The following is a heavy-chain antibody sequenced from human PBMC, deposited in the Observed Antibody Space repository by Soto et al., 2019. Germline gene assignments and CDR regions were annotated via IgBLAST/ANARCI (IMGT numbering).Heavy chain of an antibody. CDR3: ARVFDTYYFDS. CDR2: IWSDGNNK. Sequence: GGSLRLSCASSGFTFSSYGMHWVRQAPGKGLEWVAVIWSDGNNKYYADSVKGRFTISRDNSKKTLYLQMNSLRAEDTAVYYCARVFDTYYFDSWGQGNMVTVSS. D-gene: IGHD3-9*01. V-gene: IGHV3-33*01. J-gene: IGHJ4*02. CDR1: GFTFSSYG.